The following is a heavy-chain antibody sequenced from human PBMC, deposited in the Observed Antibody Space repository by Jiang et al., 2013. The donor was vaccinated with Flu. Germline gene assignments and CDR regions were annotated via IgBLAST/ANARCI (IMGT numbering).Heavy chain of an antibody. J-gene: IGHJ4*02. CDR2: ISSNGGST. Sequence: VQLLESGGGLVQPGGSLRLSCSASGFTFSSYAMHWVRQAPGKGLEYVSAISSNGGSTYYADSVKGRFTISRDNSKNTLYLQMSSLRAEDTAVYYCVKGTPLTAGRYWGQGTLVTVSS. V-gene: IGHV3-64D*08. CDR1: GFTFSSYA. D-gene: IGHD1-1*01. CDR3: VKGTPLTAGRY.